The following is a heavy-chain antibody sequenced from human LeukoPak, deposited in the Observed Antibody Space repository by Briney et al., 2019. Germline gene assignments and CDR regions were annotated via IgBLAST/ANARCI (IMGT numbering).Heavy chain of an antibody. CDR2: ISGGSNYI. V-gene: IGHV3-21*01. CDR1: GFTFSSYI. Sequence: GESLRLSCAASGFTFSSYIMNWVRQAPGKGLEWVSSISGGSNYIYYADSVKGRFTISRDYAKNSLYLQMNSLRAEDTAVYYCARDFHCSGGSCLDIFAYWGQGTLVTVSS. D-gene: IGHD2-15*01. J-gene: IGHJ4*02. CDR3: ARDFHCSGGSCLDIFAY.